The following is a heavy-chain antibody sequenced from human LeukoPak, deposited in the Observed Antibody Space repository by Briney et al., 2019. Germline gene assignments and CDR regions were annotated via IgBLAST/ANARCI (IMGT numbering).Heavy chain of an antibody. V-gene: IGHV4-39*07. D-gene: IGHD3-10*01. CDR1: GGSISSSSYY. J-gene: IGHJ5*02. Sequence: PPETLSLTCTVSGGSISSSSYYWGWIRQPPGKGLEWIGSIYYSGSTYYNPSLKSRVTISVDTSKNQFSLKLSSVTAADTAVYYCARDSAMVRGGFFDPWGQGTLVTVSS. CDR2: IYYSGST. CDR3: ARDSAMVRGGFFDP.